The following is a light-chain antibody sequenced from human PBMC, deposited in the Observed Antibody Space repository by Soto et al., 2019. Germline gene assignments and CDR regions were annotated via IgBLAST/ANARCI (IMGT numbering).Light chain of an antibody. CDR1: QGISSY. J-gene: IGKJ4*01. V-gene: IGKV1-9*01. Sequence: DIQLTQSPSFLSASVGDRVTITCRASQGISSYLAWYQQKPGKATNLLIYAASTLQSGVPSRFSGSGSGTEFTLTISSLQPEDFATYYCQQHNSYPVTFGGGTKVEIK. CDR2: AAS. CDR3: QQHNSYPVT.